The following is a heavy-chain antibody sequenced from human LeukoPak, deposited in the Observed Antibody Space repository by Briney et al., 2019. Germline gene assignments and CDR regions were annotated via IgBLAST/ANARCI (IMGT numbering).Heavy chain of an antibody. CDR1: GFTFSSYA. CDR3: AKDGGLLWFGELPRTFYYMDV. V-gene: IGHV3-23*01. J-gene: IGHJ6*03. D-gene: IGHD3-10*01. Sequence: PGGSLRLSCAASGFTFSSYAMSWVRQAPGKGLEWVSAISGSGGSTYYADSVKGRFTISRDNSKNALYLQMNSLRAEDTAVYYCAKDGGLLWFGELPRTFYYMDVWAKGTTVTVSS. CDR2: ISGSGGST.